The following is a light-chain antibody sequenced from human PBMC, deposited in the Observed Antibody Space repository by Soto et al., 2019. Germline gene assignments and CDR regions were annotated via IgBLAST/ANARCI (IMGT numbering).Light chain of an antibody. J-gene: IGKJ5*01. CDR2: DAS. Sequence: DIQMTQSPSTLSASVGDRVTITCRASQSISNWLAWYQQKPGKAPKLLIYDASSLQSGVPSRFSGSGSGTEFTLTISSLQPDDFAVYYCQQYGSSPPINCGQGKRLAIK. V-gene: IGKV1-5*01. CDR1: QSISNW. CDR3: QQYGSSPPIN.